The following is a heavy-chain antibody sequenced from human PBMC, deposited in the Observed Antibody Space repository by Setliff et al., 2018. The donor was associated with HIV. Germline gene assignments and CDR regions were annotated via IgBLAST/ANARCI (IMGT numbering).Heavy chain of an antibody. V-gene: IGHV1-18*01. J-gene: IGHJ4*02. CDR1: GYTFRIYG. CDR2: ISPYNGNT. CDR3: VSIGPGG. Sequence: ASVKVSCKASGYTFRIYGIIWVRQAPGQGLEWMGWISPYNGNTAYAQKLQGRLTMTIDTSTTTAYMDLRSLTYDDPAVYYCVSIGPGGWGQGTLVTVSS.